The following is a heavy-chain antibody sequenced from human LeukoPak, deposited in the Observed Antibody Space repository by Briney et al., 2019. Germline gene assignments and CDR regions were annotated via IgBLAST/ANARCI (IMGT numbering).Heavy chain of an antibody. Sequence: SETLSLTCTVSGGSISSYYWSWIRQPPGKGLEWIGSFYYSGSTNYNPSLKSRVTISVDASKNQFSLNLSSVTAADTAVYYCARHRQLVHWFDPWGQGVLVTASS. CDR2: FYYSGST. CDR3: ARHRQLVHWFDP. V-gene: IGHV4-59*08. CDR1: GGSISSYY. J-gene: IGHJ5*02. D-gene: IGHD6-6*01.